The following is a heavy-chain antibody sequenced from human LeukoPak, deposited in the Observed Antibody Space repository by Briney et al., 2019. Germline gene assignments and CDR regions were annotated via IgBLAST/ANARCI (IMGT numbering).Heavy chain of an antibody. V-gene: IGHV3-23*01. CDR2: IIESGGST. D-gene: IGHD3-3*01. CDR3: AKAQSGSGWSFFDY. J-gene: IGHJ4*02. CDR1: GFTFSTYA. Sequence: AGGSLRLSCAASGFTFSTYAMTWVRQAPGKGLEWVLGIIESGGSTFYADSVKGRFSISRDNSKNTLYLQMNSLRAEDTALYYCAKAQSGSGWSFFDYWDQGTLVTVSS.